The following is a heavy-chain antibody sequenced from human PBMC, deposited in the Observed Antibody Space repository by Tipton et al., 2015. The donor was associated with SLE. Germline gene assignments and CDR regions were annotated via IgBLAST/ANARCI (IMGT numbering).Heavy chain of an antibody. CDR1: GVNFDDYV. CDR2: ITWNGGTI. Sequence: SLRLSCAAPGVNFDDYVMHWVRQVPGKGLEWVSGITWNGGTIGYAGSVRGRFTISRDNAKNSVFLQMDSLRVEDTALYYCARSLDPWGQGTLVTVSS. CDR3: ARSLDP. V-gene: IGHV3-9*01. J-gene: IGHJ5*02.